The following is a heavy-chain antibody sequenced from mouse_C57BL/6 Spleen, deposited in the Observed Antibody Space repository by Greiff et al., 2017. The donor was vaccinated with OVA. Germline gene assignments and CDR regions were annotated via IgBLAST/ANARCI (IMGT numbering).Heavy chain of an antibody. CDR1: GFNIKDYY. Sequence: EVKLQQSGAELVKPGASVKLSCTASGFNIKDYYMHWVKQRTEQGLEWIGRIDPEDGETKYAPKFQGKATITADTSSNTAYLQLSSLTSEDTAVYYCARREIYYDYDGAWFAYWGQGTLVTVSA. D-gene: IGHD2-4*01. V-gene: IGHV14-2*01. CDR3: ARREIYYDYDGAWFAY. CDR2: IDPEDGET. J-gene: IGHJ3*01.